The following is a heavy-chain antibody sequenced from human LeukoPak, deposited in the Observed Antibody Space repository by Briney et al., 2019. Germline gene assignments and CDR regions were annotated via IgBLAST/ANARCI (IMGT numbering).Heavy chain of an antibody. CDR1: GYTFTSYA. CDR3: VRRGSYDSSGYFAFDI. V-gene: IGHV1-69*13. CDR2: IIPIFGTA. J-gene: IGHJ3*02. Sequence: GASVKVSCKASGYTFTSYAMHWVRQAPGQGLEWMGGIIPIFGTANYAQKFQGRVTITADESTSTAYMELSSLRSEDTAVYYCVRRGSYDSSGYFAFDIWGQGTMVTVSS. D-gene: IGHD3-22*01.